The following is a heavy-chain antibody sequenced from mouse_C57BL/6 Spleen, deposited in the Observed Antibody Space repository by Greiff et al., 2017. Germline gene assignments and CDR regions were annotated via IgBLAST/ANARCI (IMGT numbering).Heavy chain of an antibody. CDR3: TTGGGGSSYNAMDY. V-gene: IGHV14-4*01. CDR1: GFNIKDDY. D-gene: IGHD1-1*01. Sequence: EVKLQESGAELVRPGASVKLSCTASGFNIKDDYMHWVKQRPEQGLEWIGWIDPENGDTEYASKFQGKATITADTSSNTAYLQLSSLTSEDTAVYYCTTGGGGSSYNAMDYWGQGTSVTVSS. CDR2: IDPENGDT. J-gene: IGHJ4*01.